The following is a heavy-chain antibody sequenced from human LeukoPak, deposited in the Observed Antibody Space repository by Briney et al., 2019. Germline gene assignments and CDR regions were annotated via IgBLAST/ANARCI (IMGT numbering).Heavy chain of an antibody. J-gene: IGHJ4*02. D-gene: IGHD3-22*01. CDR3: ATWARSGYWIATFDY. Sequence: PGGSLRLSCAASGFTFTRYGMSWVRQAPGKGLEWVSSISGSGDSTYYADSVKGRFTISRDNSKNTLYLQTNSLRVEDTAVYYCATWARSGYWIATFDYWGQGTLVTVSS. V-gene: IGHV3-23*01. CDR2: ISGSGDST. CDR1: GFTFTRYG.